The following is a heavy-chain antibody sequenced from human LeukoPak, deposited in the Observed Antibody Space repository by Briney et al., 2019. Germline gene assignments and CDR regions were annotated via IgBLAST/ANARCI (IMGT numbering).Heavy chain of an antibody. D-gene: IGHD5-12*01. CDR3: ARDLYSGYDPGLFHY. CDR1: GVTFSSYS. J-gene: IGHJ4*02. Sequence: GRSLRLSCAASGVTFSSYSMNWVRQAPGEGQEWGSAISSSSSDTYYADSVKGRFTISRDNAKNSLYLQMTSLRAEDRAVYYCARDLYSGYDPGLFHYWGQGPLVTVSS. V-gene: IGHV3-21*01. CDR2: ISSSSSDT.